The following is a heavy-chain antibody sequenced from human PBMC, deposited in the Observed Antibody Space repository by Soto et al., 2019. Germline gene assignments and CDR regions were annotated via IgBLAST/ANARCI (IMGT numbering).Heavy chain of an antibody. CDR2: IYCDDDK. Sequence: SGPTLVNPTQTLTLTCTFSGFSLSTSGVGVGWIRQPPGKALESLAFIYCDDDKRYSPSLKSRVTITKDTSQNQVVLTMTNMEHVNTATSYCAHRRTSSGRYYAITVWGQGTTGTAAS. CDR3: AHRRTSSGRYYAITV. V-gene: IGHV2-5*02. J-gene: IGHJ6*02. CDR1: GFSLSTSGVG. D-gene: IGHD6-19*01.